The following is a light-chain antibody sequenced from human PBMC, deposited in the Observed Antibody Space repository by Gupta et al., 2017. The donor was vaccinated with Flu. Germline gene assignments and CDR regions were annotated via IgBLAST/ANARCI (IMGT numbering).Light chain of an antibody. CDR1: RSNIGSNY. J-gene: IGLJ3*02. CDR3: AAWDDSRSGQV. CDR2: RKN. V-gene: IGLV1-47*01. Sequence: QSVLTQPPSASGTPGQRVTISCSGSRSNIGSNYVYWYQQLPGTAPKLLIYRKNQRPSGVPDRFSGAKSGTSASLAISGLRSEDEADYHCAAWDDSRSGQVFGGGTKLTVL.